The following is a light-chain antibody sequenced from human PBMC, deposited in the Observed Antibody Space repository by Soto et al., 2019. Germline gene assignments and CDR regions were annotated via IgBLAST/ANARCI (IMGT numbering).Light chain of an antibody. Sequence: DIVMTQSPDSLAVSLGERAIINCKSSQSILKSSNHGDYLACYQQKPGQPPKLLIYLASTRESGVPDRFSGSGSCTDFTRTISSLQAEEVAVYYWQQYYTTPQSFGQGTKVEIK. CDR2: LAS. J-gene: IGKJ1*01. V-gene: IGKV4-1*01. CDR1: QSILKSSNHGDY. CDR3: QQYYTTPQS.